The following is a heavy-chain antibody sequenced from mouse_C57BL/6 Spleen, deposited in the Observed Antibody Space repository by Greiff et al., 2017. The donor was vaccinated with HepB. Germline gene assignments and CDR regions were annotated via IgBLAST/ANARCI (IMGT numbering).Heavy chain of an antibody. J-gene: IGHJ4*01. CDR3: ARSTWVYAMDY. Sequence: EVHLVESGGGLVKPGGSLKLSCAASGFTFSDYGMHWVRQAPEKGLEWVAYISSGSSTIYYADTVKGRFTISRDNAKNTLYLQRTSLRAEDTAMYYCARSTWVYAMDYWGQGTSVTVSS. D-gene: IGHD4-1*01. CDR1: GFTFSDYG. V-gene: IGHV5-17*01. CDR2: ISSGSSTI.